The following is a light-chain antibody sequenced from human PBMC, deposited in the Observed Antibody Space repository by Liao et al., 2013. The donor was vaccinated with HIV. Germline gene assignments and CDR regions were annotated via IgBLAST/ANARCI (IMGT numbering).Light chain of an antibody. CDR3: QAWDSSADVV. J-gene: IGLJ6*01. CDR2: QDT. V-gene: IGLV3-1*01. CDR1: ALGGKY. Sequence: YELTQPPSLSVSPGQTAIISCSGHALGGKYISWYQHPPGQSPVVLIYQDTKRPSGIPERFTGSNSGDTATLTISGTQALDEADYFCQAWDSSADVVFG.